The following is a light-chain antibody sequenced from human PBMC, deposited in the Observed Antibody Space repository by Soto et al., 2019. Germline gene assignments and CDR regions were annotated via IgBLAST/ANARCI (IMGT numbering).Light chain of an antibody. CDR1: QNVANY. V-gene: IGKV3-15*01. CDR2: ESS. J-gene: IGKJ4*01. Sequence: EIVLTQSPGTLSLSPGERATLSCRASQNVANYLDWYQQKPGQAPRLLIYESSSRATGFPARFSGSGSGTEFNLTISSLQSEDFGVYYCQQYNNWPRATFGGGTKVDIK. CDR3: QQYNNWPRAT.